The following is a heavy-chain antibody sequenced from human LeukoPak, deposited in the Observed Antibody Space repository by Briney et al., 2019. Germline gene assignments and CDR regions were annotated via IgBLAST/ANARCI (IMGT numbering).Heavy chain of an antibody. Sequence: GRSLRLSCAASGFTFSSYGMHWVRQAPGKGLERVAVIWYDGSNKYYADSVKGRFTISRDNSKNTLYLQMNSLRAEDTAVYYCARDKMGAGIFDYWGQGTLVTVSS. CDR2: IWYDGSNK. CDR1: GFTFSSYG. V-gene: IGHV3-33*01. J-gene: IGHJ4*02. D-gene: IGHD1-26*01. CDR3: ARDKMGAGIFDY.